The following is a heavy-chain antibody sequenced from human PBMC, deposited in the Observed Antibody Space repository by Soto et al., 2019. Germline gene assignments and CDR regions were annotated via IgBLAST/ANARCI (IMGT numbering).Heavy chain of an antibody. D-gene: IGHD3-3*01. CDR2: IYRTGST. CDR1: GGSITTYY. V-gene: IGHV4-59*01. J-gene: IGHJ3*02. Sequence: SETLSLTCAVSGGSITTYYWNWIRQSPGKGLEWIGYIYRTGSTHYNPSLNSRAAISLDSSRDRFSLQLKAVTAADTAVYFCARQIGDDPFDIWGQGTMVTVSS. CDR3: ARQIGDDPFDI.